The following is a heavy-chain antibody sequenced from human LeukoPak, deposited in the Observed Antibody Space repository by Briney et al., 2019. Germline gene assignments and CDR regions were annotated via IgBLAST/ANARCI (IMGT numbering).Heavy chain of an antibody. CDR1: GFTFSSYW. V-gene: IGHV3-7*01. J-gene: IGHJ5*02. CDR2: IKQDGSEK. D-gene: IGHD3-10*01. Sequence: PGGSLRLSCAASGFTFSSYWMSWVRQAPGKGLEWVANIKQDGSEKYYVDSVKGRFTISRDNAKNSLHLQMNSLRAEDTAVYYCARENMVRGVSWFDPWGQGTLVTVSS. CDR3: ARENMVRGVSWFDP.